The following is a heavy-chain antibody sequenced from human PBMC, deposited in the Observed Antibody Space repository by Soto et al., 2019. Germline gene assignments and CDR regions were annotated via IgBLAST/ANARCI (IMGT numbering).Heavy chain of an antibody. CDR2: IDPMFDTS. D-gene: IGHD1-1*01. CDR3: ATYPRPYNWIDL. Sequence: QVRLEQSGAEVKKPGSSVRVSCQASGGALTSYPIHWVRQAPGQGPEWMGVIDPMFDTSNLAEKFKARVTFTADASTKTVYMDLTSLRSDDTAVYFCATYPRPYNWIDLWGQGTLLTVSS. CDR1: GGALTSYP. V-gene: IGHV1-69*01. J-gene: IGHJ5*02.